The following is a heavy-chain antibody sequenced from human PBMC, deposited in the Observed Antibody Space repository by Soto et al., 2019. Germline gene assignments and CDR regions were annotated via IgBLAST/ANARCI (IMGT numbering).Heavy chain of an antibody. Sequence: SQXLSLTCAISGDSVSGNNAAWNWIRQSPSRGLEWLGXTYYTXQWYSSSAVSXXGRVTVKXXXSTNQFSMQLDSVTPEHTAVYYCARGHAILTPWGQGTLATVSS. CDR2: TYYTXQWYS. CDR3: ARGHAILTP. J-gene: IGHJ5*02. V-gene: IGHV6-1*01. D-gene: IGHD3-9*01. CDR1: GDSVSGNNAA.